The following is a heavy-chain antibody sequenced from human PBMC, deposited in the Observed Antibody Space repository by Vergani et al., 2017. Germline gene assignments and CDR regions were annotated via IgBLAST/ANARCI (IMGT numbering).Heavy chain of an antibody. V-gene: IGHV3-30*18. CDR1: GFTFSGYA. CDR2: VSYDGSNK. D-gene: IGHD2-2*01. Sequence: QVQLVDSGGGVVQPGRSLRLSCVASGFTFSGYAMHWVRQAPGKGLEWVAVVSYDGSNKYYADSVKGRFTISSDNSKNTLYLQMNSLGAEDTAIYYCAKDSIRGDIVLLPAAYADYWGQGTLVTVSS. CDR3: AKDSIRGDIVLLPAAYADY. J-gene: IGHJ4*02.